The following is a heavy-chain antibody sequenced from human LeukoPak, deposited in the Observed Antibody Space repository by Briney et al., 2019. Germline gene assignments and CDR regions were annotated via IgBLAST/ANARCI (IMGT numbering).Heavy chain of an antibody. V-gene: IGHV1-69*13. J-gene: IGHJ3*02. CDR1: GGSFTFTSHA. CDR3: AGFFYDNSGDAFDI. D-gene: IGHD3-22*01. CDR2: LIPIYGSA. Sequence: GASVKVSCKASGGSFTFTSHAISWVRQAPGQGLEWMGGLIPIYGSANHAQKFQGRVTITSDESTRTVYMELSSLRPEDSAVYYCAGFFYDNSGDAFDIWGQGTMVTVSS.